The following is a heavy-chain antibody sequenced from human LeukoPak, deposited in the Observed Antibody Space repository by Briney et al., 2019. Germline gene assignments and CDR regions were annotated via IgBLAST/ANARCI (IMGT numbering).Heavy chain of an antibody. CDR2: ISYSGNT. V-gene: IGHV4-59*01. Sequence: PSETLSLTCTVSGGSINSYYWSWIRQPPGKGLEWIGYISYSGNTNYNPSLRSRVTISVDTSKSQFSLKLSSVTAADTAVYYCARTMKGDFWSNYSYHYYYYMDVWGRGTTVTVSS. D-gene: IGHD3-3*01. J-gene: IGHJ6*03. CDR3: ARTMKGDFWSNYSYHYYYYMDV. CDR1: GGSINSYY.